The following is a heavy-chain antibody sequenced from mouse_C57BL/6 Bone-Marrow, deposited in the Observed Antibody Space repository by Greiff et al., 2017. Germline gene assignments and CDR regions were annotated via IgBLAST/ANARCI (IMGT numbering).Heavy chain of an antibody. CDR1: GYTFTSYW. Sequence: QVQLQQPGAELVRPGPSVKLSCKASGYTFTSYWMHWVKQRPGQGLEWIGVIDPSDSYTNYNQKFKGKATLTVDTSSSTAYMQLSRLTSEDSAVDYCERRYVDFDYWGQGTTLTVSS. V-gene: IGHV1-59*01. CDR3: ERRYVDFDY. J-gene: IGHJ2*01. CDR2: IDPSDSYT. D-gene: IGHD1-1*01.